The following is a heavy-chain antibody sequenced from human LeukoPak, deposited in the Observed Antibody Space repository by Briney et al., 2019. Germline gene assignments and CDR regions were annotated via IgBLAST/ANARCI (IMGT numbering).Heavy chain of an antibody. V-gene: IGHV4-59*08. D-gene: IGHD3-22*01. CDR2: IYYSGST. Sequence: SETLSLTCTVSGGSTSSYYWSWIRQPPGKGLEWIGYIYYSGSTNYNPSLKSRVTISVDTSKNQFSLKLSSVTAADTAVYYCARHGMDSSGYNIDYWGQGTLVTVSS. CDR3: ARHGMDSSGYNIDY. CDR1: GGSTSSYY. J-gene: IGHJ4*02.